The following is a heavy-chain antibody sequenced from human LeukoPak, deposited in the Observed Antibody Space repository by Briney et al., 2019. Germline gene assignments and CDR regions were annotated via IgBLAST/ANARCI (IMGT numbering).Heavy chain of an antibody. V-gene: IGHV1-2*02. Sequence: GASVKVSYKASGYTFSDSYMHWVRQAPGQGPEWMGWLNPNSGDTKYAQRFQGRGTMTRDTSINTAYMELSSLRSDDTAVYYCASLITLVIPVAPYYYYGVDVWGQGTTVTVSS. D-gene: IGHD3-22*01. CDR1: GYTFSDSY. CDR3: ASLITLVIPVAPYYYYGVDV. J-gene: IGHJ6*02. CDR2: LNPNSGDT.